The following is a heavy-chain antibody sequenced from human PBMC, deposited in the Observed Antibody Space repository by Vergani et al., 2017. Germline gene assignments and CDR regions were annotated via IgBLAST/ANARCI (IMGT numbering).Heavy chain of an antibody. J-gene: IGHJ4*02. CDR2: ISGSGGST. D-gene: IGHD1-26*01. CDR3: AKAQWELHPVIDY. Sequence: EVQLLESGGGLVQPGGSLRLSCAASGFTFSSYAMSWVHQAPGKGLEWASAISGSGGSTYYADSVKGRFTISRDNSKNTLYLQMNSLRAEDTAVYYCAKAQWELHPVIDYWGQGTLVTVSS. V-gene: IGHV3-23*01. CDR1: GFTFSSYA.